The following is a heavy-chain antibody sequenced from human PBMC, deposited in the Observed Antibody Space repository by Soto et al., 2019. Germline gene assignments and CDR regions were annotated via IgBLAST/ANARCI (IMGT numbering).Heavy chain of an antibody. CDR2: INTGNGNT. CDR3: ARGDTMVRGVIIDYFDY. CDR1: GYTFTSYT. V-gene: IGHV1-3*04. J-gene: IGHJ4*02. Sequence: QVQLVQSGAEVKKPGASVKVSCKASGYTFTSYTLHWVRQAPGQXLEWMGWINTGNGNTKYSQKFQGRVTITRDTSASXAYMELSSLRXXXTAVXYCARGDTMVRGVIIDYFDYWGQGTLVTVSS. D-gene: IGHD3-10*01.